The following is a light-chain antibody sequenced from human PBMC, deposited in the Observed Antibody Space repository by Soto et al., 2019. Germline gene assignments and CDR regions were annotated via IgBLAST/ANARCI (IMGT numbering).Light chain of an antibody. CDR2: DAS. J-gene: IGKJ1*01. V-gene: IGKV3-20*01. CDR1: QSVSSRY. CDR3: QQYGSSPGT. Sequence: EIVLTQAPGTLSLSPGERPTLSCRASQSVSSRYLVWYQHKPGQGPRXXIYDASRRATGIPDRFSGSGSGTDFTLTISRLEPEDCAVYYGQQYGSSPGTFGQGTKVDIK.